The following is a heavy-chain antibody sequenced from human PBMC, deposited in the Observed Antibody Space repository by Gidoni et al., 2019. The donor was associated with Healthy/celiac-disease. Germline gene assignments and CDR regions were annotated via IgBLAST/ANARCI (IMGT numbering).Heavy chain of an antibody. V-gene: IGHV4-38-2*02. CDR1: GYSISSGYY. Sequence: QVQLQESGPGLVKPSETLSLTCTVSGYSISSGYYWGWIRQPPGKGLEWIGSIYHSGSTYYNPSLKSRVTISVDTSKNQFSLKLSSVTAADTAVYYCARGGYYDSSPGKIWFDPWGQGTLVTVSS. CDR3: ARGGYYDSSPGKIWFDP. CDR2: IYHSGST. J-gene: IGHJ5*02. D-gene: IGHD3-22*01.